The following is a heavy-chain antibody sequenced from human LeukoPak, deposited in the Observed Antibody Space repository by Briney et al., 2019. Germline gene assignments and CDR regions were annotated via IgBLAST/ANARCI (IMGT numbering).Heavy chain of an antibody. CDR2: ISYDGSNK. J-gene: IGHJ6*03. CDR1: GFTLSSYG. D-gene: IGHD7-27*01. V-gene: IGHV3-30*18. CDR3: AKGIRQLGNYYYYMDV. Sequence: GGSLRLSCEASGFTLSSYGMHWVRQAPGKGLEWVAVISYDGSNKYYADSVKGRFTISRDNSKNTLYLQMNSLRAEDTALYYCAKGIRQLGNYYYYMDVWGKGTTVTVSS.